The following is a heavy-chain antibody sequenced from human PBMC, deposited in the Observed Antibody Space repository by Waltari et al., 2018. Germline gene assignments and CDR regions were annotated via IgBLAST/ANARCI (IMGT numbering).Heavy chain of an antibody. J-gene: IGHJ5*02. Sequence: QVQLQESGTRLLKPSATLSLICTASGGSTSGVYWSWVRQPPGKGLDWIGYIYYTGSTNFNPSLKSRVTMSVDTSKNQFSLKLSSVTASDTAFYYCAGGGGGDWEWFDPWGQGTLVTVSS. V-gene: IGHV4-59*01. CDR2: IYYTGST. D-gene: IGHD2-21*02. CDR3: AGGGGGDWEWFDP. CDR1: GGSTSGVY.